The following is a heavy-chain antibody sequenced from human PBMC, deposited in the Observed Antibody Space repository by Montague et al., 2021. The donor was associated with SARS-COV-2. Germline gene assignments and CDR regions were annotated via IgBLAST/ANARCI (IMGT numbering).Heavy chain of an antibody. CDR1: GFTFTSYT. Sequence: SLRLSCAASGFTFTSYTMSWVRQAPGEGLEWLSSIFSSGSSTYYADSVKGRFTISRDNSKNTLYLQMNNLRAEDTAVYYCATTTGLGSWGQGTLVTVSS. D-gene: IGHD4-17*01. V-gene: IGHV3-23*05. CDR3: ATTTGLGS. CDR2: IFSSGSST. J-gene: IGHJ5*01.